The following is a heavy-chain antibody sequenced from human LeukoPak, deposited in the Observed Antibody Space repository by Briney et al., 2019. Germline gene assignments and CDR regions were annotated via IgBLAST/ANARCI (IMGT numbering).Heavy chain of an antibody. V-gene: IGHV3-21*01. CDR3: ARAGSGYRDSIDY. D-gene: IGHD3-22*01. CDR1: GFSLSSFT. Sequence: PGGSLRLSCAASGFSLSSFTMNWVRQAPGKGLEWVSSISSSSSYIYYADSVKGRYTISRDNAKKSLYLQMNSLRVEDTAVYYCARAGSGYRDSIDYWGQGTLVTVSS. J-gene: IGHJ4*02. CDR2: ISSSSSYI.